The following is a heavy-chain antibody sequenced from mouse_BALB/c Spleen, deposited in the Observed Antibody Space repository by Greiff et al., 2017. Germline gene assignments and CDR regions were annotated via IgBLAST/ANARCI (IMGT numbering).Heavy chain of an antibody. CDR3: ARYYYGSSWFAY. CDR1: GFTFSSYY. Sequence: EVQLVESGGGLVKPGGSLKLSCAASGFTFSSYYMSWVRQTPEKRLELVAAINSNGGSTYYPDTVKGRFTISRDNAKNTLYLQMSSLKSEDTALYYCARYYYGSSWFAYWGQGTLVTVSA. J-gene: IGHJ3*01. CDR2: INSNGGST. D-gene: IGHD1-1*01. V-gene: IGHV5-6-2*01.